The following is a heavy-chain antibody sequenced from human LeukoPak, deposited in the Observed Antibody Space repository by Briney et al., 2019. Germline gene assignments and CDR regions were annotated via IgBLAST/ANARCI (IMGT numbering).Heavy chain of an antibody. J-gene: IGHJ3*02. CDR3: ARASAEVRAFDI. D-gene: IGHD1-1*01. CDR1: GGSISSSSYY. Sequence: SETLSLTCTVSGGSISSSSYYWGWIRQPPGKGLEWIGSIYYSGSTYYNPSLKSRVTISVDTSKNQFSLKLSSVTAADTAVYYCARASAEVRAFDIWGQGTMVTVSS. CDR2: IYYSGST. V-gene: IGHV4-39*07.